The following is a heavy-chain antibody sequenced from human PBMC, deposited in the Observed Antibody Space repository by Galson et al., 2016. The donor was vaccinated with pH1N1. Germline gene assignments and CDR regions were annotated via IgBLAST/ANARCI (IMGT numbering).Heavy chain of an antibody. CDR1: GGSISSSSYY. V-gene: IGHV4-39*01. J-gene: IGHJ5*02. Sequence: ETLSLTCTVSGGSISSSSYYWGWIRQPPGKGLEWIGRIYYSGSTYYNPSLKSRVTISVDTSKNQFSLKLSSVTAADTAVYYCARHGAGEYSDWFDPWGQGTLVTVSS. CDR3: ARHGAGEYSDWFDP. D-gene: IGHD2/OR15-2a*01. CDR2: IYYSGST.